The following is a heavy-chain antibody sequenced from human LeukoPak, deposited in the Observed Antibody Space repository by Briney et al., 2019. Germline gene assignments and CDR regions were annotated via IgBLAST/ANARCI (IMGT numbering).Heavy chain of an antibody. J-gene: IGHJ4*02. V-gene: IGHV1-69*06. CDR2: IIPIFGTA. CDR1: GGTFSSYA. D-gene: IGHD6-19*01. CDR3: AWSSGWYPFDY. Sequence: SVKVSCKASGGTFSSYAISWVRQAPGQGLEWMGGIIPIFGTANYAQKFQGRVTITADKSTSTAYMELSSLISEDTAVYYCAWSSGWYPFDYWGQGTLVTVSS.